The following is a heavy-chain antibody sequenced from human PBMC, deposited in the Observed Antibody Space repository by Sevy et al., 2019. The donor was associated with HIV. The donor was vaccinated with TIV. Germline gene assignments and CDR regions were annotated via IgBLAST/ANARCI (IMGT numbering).Heavy chain of an antibody. CDR2: IKQDGSEK. J-gene: IGHJ4*02. V-gene: IGHV3-7*01. CDR3: VRGSGDY. Sequence: GGFLRLSCAASGFTFSSYWMTWVRQAPGKGLEWVANIKQDGSEKYHVASVKGRFTISRDNAKNSLYLQLNSPTDEDTPVYYCVRGSGDYWGQGTLVTVSS. CDR1: GFTFSSYW.